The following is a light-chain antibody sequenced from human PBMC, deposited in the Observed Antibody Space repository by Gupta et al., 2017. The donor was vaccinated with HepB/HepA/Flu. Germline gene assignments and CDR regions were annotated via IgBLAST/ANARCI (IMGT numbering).Light chain of an antibody. CDR1: SSNIGNNY. CDR2: DNN. Sequence: QSVLTQPPSVSAAPGQKVTISCSGSSSNIGNNYVSWYQQLPGTAPKLLIYDNNKRPSGIPDRFSCSKSGTSATLGITGLQTGDEADYYCGTWDSSLSGVFGGGTKLTVL. V-gene: IGLV1-51*01. J-gene: IGLJ2*01. CDR3: GTWDSSLSGV.